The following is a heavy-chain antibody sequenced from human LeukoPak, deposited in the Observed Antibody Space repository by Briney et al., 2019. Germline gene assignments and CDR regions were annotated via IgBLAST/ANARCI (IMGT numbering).Heavy chain of an antibody. D-gene: IGHD1-26*01. CDR1: GFSFSDDY. CDR3: GRESRIVGTTSVWYYFDY. CDR2: SRNKADGYAT. Sequence: PGGSLRLSCAASGFSFSDDYMDWVRQAPGKGLEWVGRSRNKADGYATEYAASVKGRFTISRDESKNSLYVQLNSLKTEDTAVYFCGRESRIVGTTSVWYYFDYWGQGTLVTVSS. V-gene: IGHV3-72*01. J-gene: IGHJ4*02.